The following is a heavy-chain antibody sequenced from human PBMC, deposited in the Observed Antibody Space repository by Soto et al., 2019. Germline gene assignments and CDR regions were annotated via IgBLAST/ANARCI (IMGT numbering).Heavy chain of an antibody. Sequence: PGESLKISCKGSGYSFTSYWISWGRQMPGKGLEWMGRIDPSDSYTNYSPSFQGHVTISADKSISTAYLQWSSLKASDTAMYYCARHAHIANWALFDYWGQGTLVTVSS. J-gene: IGHJ4*02. D-gene: IGHD7-27*01. CDR2: IDPSDSYT. CDR1: GYSFTSYW. V-gene: IGHV5-10-1*01. CDR3: ARHAHIANWALFDY.